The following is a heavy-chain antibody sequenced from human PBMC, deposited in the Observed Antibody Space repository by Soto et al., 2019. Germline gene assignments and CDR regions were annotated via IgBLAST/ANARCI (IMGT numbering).Heavy chain of an antibody. J-gene: IGHJ6*03. CDR3: ARVVAAINYYYYMDV. D-gene: IGHD2-15*01. Sequence: GASVKVSWKASGYTFTSYAMHWVRQAPGQRLEWMGWINAGNGNTKYSQKFQGRVTITRDTSASTAYMELSSLRSEDTAVYYCARVVAAINYYYYMDVWGKRTTVTVSS. CDR1: GYTFTSYA. V-gene: IGHV1-3*01. CDR2: INAGNGNT.